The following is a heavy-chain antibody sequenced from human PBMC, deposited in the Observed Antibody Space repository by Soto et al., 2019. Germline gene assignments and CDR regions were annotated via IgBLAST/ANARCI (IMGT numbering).Heavy chain of an antibody. V-gene: IGHV3-21*01. CDR1: GFTFISYS. J-gene: IGHJ4*02. CDR3: ARDPAPLFIAAAGTRSY. D-gene: IGHD6-13*01. CDR2: ISSSSSYI. Sequence: GGSLRLSCAASGFTFISYSMNCVRQAPGKGLEWVSSISSSSSYIYYADSVKGRFTISRDNAKNSLYLQMNSLRAEDSAVYYCARDPAPLFIAAAGTRSYWGQGTLVTVSS.